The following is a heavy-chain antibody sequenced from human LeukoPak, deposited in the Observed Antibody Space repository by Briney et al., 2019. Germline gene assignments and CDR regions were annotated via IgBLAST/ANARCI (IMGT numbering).Heavy chain of an antibody. V-gene: IGHV3-7*03. D-gene: IGHD7-27*01. CDR3: PRDPAWGALDY. CDR1: GFTFSSYW. Sequence: GGSLRLSCAASGFTFSSYWMSWVRQAPGKGLEWVANIKVDGSDKYYVDSVKGRFTISRDNAKNSLYLQMNSLRAEDTAVYYCPRDPAWGALDYWGQRTLVTVSP. CDR2: IKVDGSDK. J-gene: IGHJ4*02.